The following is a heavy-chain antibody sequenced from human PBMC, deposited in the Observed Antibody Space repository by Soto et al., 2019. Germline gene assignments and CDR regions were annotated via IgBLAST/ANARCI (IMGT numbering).Heavy chain of an antibody. V-gene: IGHV4-31*03. CDR2: IKNSGST. J-gene: IGHJ4*02. CDR3: AGVMANYFDF. CDR1: GGSISNDNYY. Sequence: QVQLQESGPGLVKPSQTLSLTCTVSGGSISNDNYYWSWIRQHPGKGLEWIGYIKNSGSTYYNPSLKSRATVSGDSSKNQFSLRLTSVSAADTAVYYCAGVMANYFDFWGQGTLVIVSS.